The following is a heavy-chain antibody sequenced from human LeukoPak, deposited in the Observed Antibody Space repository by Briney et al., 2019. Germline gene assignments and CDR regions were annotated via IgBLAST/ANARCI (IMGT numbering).Heavy chain of an antibody. D-gene: IGHD2-2*01. CDR2: INHSGRT. CDR1: GFPFSSHA. V-gene: IGHV4-34*01. J-gene: IGHJ6*04. CDR3: ARDVVVVPAAIHYGMGV. Sequence: PGGSLRLSCAASGFPFSSHAMSWVRQPPGKGLEWIGEINHSGRTYYNPSLKSRVTISVDTSKNQSSLNLSSVTAADTAVYYCARDVVVVPAAIHYGMGVWGKGTTVTVSS.